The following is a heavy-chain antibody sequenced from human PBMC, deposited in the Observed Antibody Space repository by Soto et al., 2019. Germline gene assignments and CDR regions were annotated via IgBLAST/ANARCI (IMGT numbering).Heavy chain of an antibody. V-gene: IGHV5-51*01. CDR1: GYSFSSYL. Sequence: PGEALKISCKGSGYSFSSYLIAWVRQMPGKGLEWMGIIYPGDSDTRYSPSFQGQVTISADKSISTAYLQWSSLKASDTAIYYCARPRSGSYRLDYYGMDVWGQGTTVTVSS. CDR3: ARPRSGSYRLDYYGMDV. J-gene: IGHJ6*02. CDR2: IYPGDSDT. D-gene: IGHD3-10*01.